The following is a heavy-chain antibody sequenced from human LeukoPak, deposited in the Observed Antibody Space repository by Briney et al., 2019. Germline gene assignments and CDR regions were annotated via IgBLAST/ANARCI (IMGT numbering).Heavy chain of an antibody. CDR3: ATDIVVVPAALVDY. D-gene: IGHD2-2*01. V-gene: IGHV3-21*01. CDR2: ISSSSSYI. Sequence: PGGSLRLSCAASGFTFSSYSMNWVRQAPGKGLEWVSSISSSSSYIYYADSVKGRFTISRDNAKNSLYLQMNSLRAEDTAVYYYATDIVVVPAALVDYWGQGTLVTVSS. J-gene: IGHJ4*02. CDR1: GFTFSSYS.